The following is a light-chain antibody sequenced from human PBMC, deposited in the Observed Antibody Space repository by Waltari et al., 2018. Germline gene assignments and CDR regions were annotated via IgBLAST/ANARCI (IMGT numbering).Light chain of an antibody. CDR2: NRF. CDR1: LANIAHHP. CDR3: AAWDDSLNGYV. V-gene: IGLV1-44*01. Sequence: QSVLTQPPSASGSPGQRLTVSCPGTLANIAHHPVNWYQQLPGAAPKLLINNRFQRPSGVPDRFSGSKSGTSASLAISGLLSEDEATYYCAAWDDSLNGYVFGTGTNVSVL. J-gene: IGLJ1*01.